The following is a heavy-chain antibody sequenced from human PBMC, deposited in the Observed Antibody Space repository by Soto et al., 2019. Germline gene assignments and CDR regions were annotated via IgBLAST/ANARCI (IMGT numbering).Heavy chain of an antibody. CDR3: ARLVEMATIIAY. CDR1: GGSISSSSYY. J-gene: IGHJ4*02. V-gene: IGHV4-39*01. D-gene: IGHD5-12*01. CDR2: IYYSGST. Sequence: LSLTCTVSGGSISSSSYYWGWIRQPPGKGLEWIGSIYYSGSTYYNPSLKSRVTISVDTSKNQFSLKLSSVTAADTAVYYCARLVEMATIIAYWGQGTLVTVS.